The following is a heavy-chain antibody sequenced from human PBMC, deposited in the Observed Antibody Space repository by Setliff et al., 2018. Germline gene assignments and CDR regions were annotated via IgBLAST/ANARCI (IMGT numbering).Heavy chain of an antibody. Sequence: ASVKVSCKASGYMFTTYAMSWIRQVPGQGFEWMGWINTNTGNPIYVRGFTGRFVFSLDTSVSTAYLHISGLKAEDTAVYYCARASRFGTVVYKGDYYMDVWGKGTTVTVSS. CDR1: GYMFTTYA. D-gene: IGHD3-10*01. CDR3: ARASRFGTVVYKGDYYMDV. J-gene: IGHJ6*03. V-gene: IGHV7-4-1*02. CDR2: INTNTGNP.